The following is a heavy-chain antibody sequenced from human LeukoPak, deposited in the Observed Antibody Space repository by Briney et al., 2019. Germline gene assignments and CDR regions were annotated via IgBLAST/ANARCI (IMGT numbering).Heavy chain of an antibody. V-gene: IGHV1-69*06. CDR1: GYTFTSYG. CDR2: IIPIFGTA. D-gene: IGHD3-22*01. Sequence: ASVKVSCKASGYTFTSYGISWVRQAPGQGLEWMGGIIPIFGTANYAQKFQGRVTITADKSTSTAYMELSSLRSEDTAVYYCASCYYDSSDAFDIWGQGTMVTVSS. CDR3: ASCYYDSSDAFDI. J-gene: IGHJ3*02.